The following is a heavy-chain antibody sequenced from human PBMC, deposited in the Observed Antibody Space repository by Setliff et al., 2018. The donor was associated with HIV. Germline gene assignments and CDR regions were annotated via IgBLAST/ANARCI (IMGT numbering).Heavy chain of an antibody. CDR1: GDSISNYY. D-gene: IGHD3-10*01. J-gene: IGHJ4*02. V-gene: IGHV4-4*09. CDR2: IYTTGST. CDR3: ARLRITRRMMLNYFDY. Sequence: SETLSLTCTVSGDSISNYYWSWIRQPPGKGLEWIGYIYTTGSTNYNPSLKSRVTMSVDTSKNQFSLRLTSVTAADTAVYFCARLRITRRMMLNYFDYWGQGTLVTVSS.